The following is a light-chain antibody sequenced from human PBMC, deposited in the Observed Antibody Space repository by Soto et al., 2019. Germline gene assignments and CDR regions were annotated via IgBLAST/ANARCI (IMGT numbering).Light chain of an antibody. CDR3: QQYGSSPT. Sequence: EIVLTQSPGTLSLSPGERATLSCRASQTVSSNYLAWYQQKPGQPPRLLIYGASSRAAGIPDRFSGSGSGTDFTLTISRLEPEDFVVYYCQQYGSSPTFGQGTKVDIK. J-gene: IGKJ1*01. CDR2: GAS. V-gene: IGKV3-20*01. CDR1: QTVSSNY.